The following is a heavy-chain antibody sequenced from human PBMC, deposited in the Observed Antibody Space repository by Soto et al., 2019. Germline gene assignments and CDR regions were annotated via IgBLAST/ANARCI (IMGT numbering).Heavy chain of an antibody. CDR3: ARELIPWIAVAGTGLAY. J-gene: IGHJ4*02. V-gene: IGHV3-7*05. CDR2: IKQDGSEK. Sequence: PGGSLRLSCAASGFTFSSYWMSWVRQAPGKGLEWVANIKQDGSEKYYVDSVKGRFTISRDNAKNSLYLQMNSLRAEDTAVYYCARELIPWIAVAGTGLAYWSQGTLVTVSS. D-gene: IGHD6-19*01. CDR1: GFTFSSYW.